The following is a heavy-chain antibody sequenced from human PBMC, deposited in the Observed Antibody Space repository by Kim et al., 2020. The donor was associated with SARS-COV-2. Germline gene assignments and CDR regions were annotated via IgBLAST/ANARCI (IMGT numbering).Heavy chain of an antibody. CDR3: AREVIWYFDL. J-gene: IGHJ2*01. Sequence: GSPPFAQGFTGRFVFSVDTSVSTAYLQISSLKAEDTAVYYCAREVIWYFDLWGRGTLVTVSS. CDR2: GSP. V-gene: IGHV7-4-1*02.